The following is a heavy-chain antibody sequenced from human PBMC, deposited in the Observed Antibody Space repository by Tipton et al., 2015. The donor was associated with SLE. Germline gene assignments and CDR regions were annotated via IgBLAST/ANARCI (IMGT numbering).Heavy chain of an antibody. CDR1: GFTFSSYH. CDR2: ISTTSSYI. D-gene: IGHD2/OR15-2a*01. Sequence: SLRLSCAASGFTFSSYHMNWVRQAPAKGLEWVSSISTTSSYIYYAESVKGRFTISRDNARNSLYLQMHSLRAEDTAVYYCARDLPCVIEVYGMDVWCQGTTFTVAS. CDR3: ARDLPCVIEVYGMDV. J-gene: IGHJ6*02. V-gene: IGHV3-21*03.